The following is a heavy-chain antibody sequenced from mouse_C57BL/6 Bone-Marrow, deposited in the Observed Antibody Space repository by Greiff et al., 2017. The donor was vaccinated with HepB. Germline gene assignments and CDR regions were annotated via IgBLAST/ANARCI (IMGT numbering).Heavy chain of an antibody. D-gene: IGHD3-2*02. J-gene: IGHJ2*01. CDR1: GFNIKDDY. CDR2: IDPENGDT. CDR3: TVRQLRLQDY. V-gene: IGHV14-4*01. Sequence: VQLKESGAELVRPGASVKLYCTASGFNIKDDYMHWVKQRPEQGLEWIGWIDPENGDTEYASKFQGKATITADTSSNTAYLQLSSLTSEDTAVYYCTVRQLRLQDYWGQGTTLTVSS.